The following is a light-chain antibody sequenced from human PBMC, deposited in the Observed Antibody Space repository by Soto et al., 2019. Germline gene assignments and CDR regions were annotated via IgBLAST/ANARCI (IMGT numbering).Light chain of an antibody. CDR2: DVS. J-gene: IGLJ2*01. CDR3: SSYAGSLYVV. Sequence: QSALTQPRSVSGSPGQSVVISCTGTSSDVGAYNYVSWYQQHPGKAPKLMIYDVSRRPSGVPDRFSGSKSGNTASLSISGLQGEDEADYDCSSYAGSLYVVFGGGTKLTVL. V-gene: IGLV2-11*01. CDR1: SSDVGAYNY.